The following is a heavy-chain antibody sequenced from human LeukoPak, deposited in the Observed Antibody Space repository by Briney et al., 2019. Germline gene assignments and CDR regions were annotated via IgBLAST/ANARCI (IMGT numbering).Heavy chain of an antibody. CDR2: IYYSGST. CDR1: GGSISSSNW. V-gene: IGHV4-4*02. D-gene: IGHD3-10*01. CDR3: ARVRYGSGSYYFDY. Sequence: SGTLSLTCAVSGGSISSSNWWTWVRQPPGRGLEWIGYIYYSGSTDYNPSLKSRVTISVDTSKNQFSLKLSSVTAADTAVYYCARVRYGSGSYYFDYWGQGTLVTVSS. J-gene: IGHJ4*02.